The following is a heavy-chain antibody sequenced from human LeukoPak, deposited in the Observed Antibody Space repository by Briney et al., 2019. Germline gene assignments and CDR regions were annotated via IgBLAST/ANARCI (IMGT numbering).Heavy chain of an antibody. CDR3: ARDYDPDYYYNMDV. J-gene: IGHJ6*03. D-gene: IGHD3-3*01. Sequence: ASETLSLTCTVSGGSISSYYWSWIRQPPGKGLEWIGYIYYSGSTNYNPSLKSRVTISVDTSKNQFSLKLSSVTAADTAVYYCARDYDPDYYYNMDVWGKGTMITVSS. CDR1: GGSISSYY. V-gene: IGHV4-59*01. CDR2: IYYSGST.